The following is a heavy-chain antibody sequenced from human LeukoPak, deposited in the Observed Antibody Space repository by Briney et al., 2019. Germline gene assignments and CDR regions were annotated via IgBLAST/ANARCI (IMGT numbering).Heavy chain of an antibody. CDR1: GFTFSSYA. D-gene: IGHD6-19*01. V-gene: IGHV3-23*01. CDR3: AKSGQWLARFDY. CDR2: ISGSGGST. J-gene: IGHJ4*02. Sequence: PGGSLRLSCAASGFTFSSYAMSWVRQALGKGLEWVSAISGSGGSTYYADSVKGRFTISRDNSKNTLYLQMNSLRAEDTAVHYCAKSGQWLARFDYWGQGTLVTVSS.